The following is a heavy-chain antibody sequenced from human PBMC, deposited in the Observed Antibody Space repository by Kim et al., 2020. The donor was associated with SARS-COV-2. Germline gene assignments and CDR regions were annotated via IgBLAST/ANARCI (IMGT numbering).Heavy chain of an antibody. D-gene: IGHD3-22*01. CDR2: IYYSGST. CDR1: GGSISSSSYY. J-gene: IGHJ4*02. V-gene: IGHV4-39*01. Sequence: SGTLSLTCTVSGGSISSSSYYWGWIRQPPGKGLEWIGSIYYSGSTYYNPSLKSRVTISVDTSKNQFSLKLSSVTAADTAVYYCARQGGLYDSSGYYYFDYWGQGTLVTVSS. CDR3: ARQGGLYDSSGYYYFDY.